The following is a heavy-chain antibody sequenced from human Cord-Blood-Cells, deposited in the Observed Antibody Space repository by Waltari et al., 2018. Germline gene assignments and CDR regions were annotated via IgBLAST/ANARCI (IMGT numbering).Heavy chain of an antibody. CDR3: ARGGYSGYDCDY. V-gene: IGHV1-8*02. CDR1: GSTFTIYD. CDR2: MNPNSGNT. J-gene: IGHJ4*02. Sequence: QMQLVQSGAEVKKCGASEKVTCKASGSTFTIYDINWVRQATGQGLEWMGWMNPNSGNTGYAQKFQGRVTMTRNTSISTAYMELSSLRSENTAVYYCARGGYSGYDCDYWGQGTLVTVSS. D-gene: IGHD5-12*01.